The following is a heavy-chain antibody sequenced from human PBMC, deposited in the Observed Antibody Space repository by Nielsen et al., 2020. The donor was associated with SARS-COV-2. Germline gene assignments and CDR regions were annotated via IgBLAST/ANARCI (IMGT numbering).Heavy chain of an antibody. CDR3: ARDGIAADGSDY. J-gene: IGHJ4*02. Sequence: SVKVSCKASGYTFTSYGISWVRQAPGQGLEWMGGIIPIFGTANYAQKFQGRVTITADKSTSTAYMELSSLRSEDTAVYYCARDGIAADGSDYWGQGTLVTVSS. CDR2: IIPIFGTA. D-gene: IGHD6-13*01. CDR1: GYTFTSYG. V-gene: IGHV1-69*06.